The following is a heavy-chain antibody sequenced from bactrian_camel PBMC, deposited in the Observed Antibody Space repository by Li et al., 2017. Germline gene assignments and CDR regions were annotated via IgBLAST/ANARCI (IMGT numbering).Heavy chain of an antibody. V-gene: IGHV3S40*01. CDR1: ELTFGGPD. J-gene: IGHJ6*01. Sequence: VQLVESGGGLVQPGGSLRLSCTASELTFGGPDMGWYRQAPGKGLEWVSSIYTGDGSTNSVDSVKGRFIISRDNAKNTAYLQMNSLKSGDTALYYCARGWRMYNPWGQGTQVTVS. CDR2: IYTGDGST. CDR3: ARGWRMYNP.